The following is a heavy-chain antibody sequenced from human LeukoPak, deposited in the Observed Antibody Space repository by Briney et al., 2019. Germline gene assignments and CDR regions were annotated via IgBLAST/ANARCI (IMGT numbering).Heavy chain of an antibody. D-gene: IGHD3-10*01. Sequence: GGSLRLSCAASGFTFRSYGMHWVRQAPGKGLEWVAVISYDGSNKYYAASVKGRFTISRDNSKNTLYLQMNSLRADETAVYYCAKGRKELWEGTFDSWGQGTLVTVSS. J-gene: IGHJ4*02. V-gene: IGHV3-30*18. CDR1: GFTFRSYG. CDR3: AKGRKELWEGTFDS. CDR2: ISYDGSNK.